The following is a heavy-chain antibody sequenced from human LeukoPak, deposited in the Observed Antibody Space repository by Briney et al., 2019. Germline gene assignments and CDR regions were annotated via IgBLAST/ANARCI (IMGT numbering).Heavy chain of an antibody. CDR3: ARVTSGWELHNFDY. CDR2: ISASSTTI. CDR1: GFNLSTYN. V-gene: IGHV3-48*04. J-gene: IGHJ4*02. Sequence: PGGSLRLSCAASGFNLSTYNVNWVRQAPGKGLEWISYISASSTTIDYADSVKGRFTISRDNAKNSLYLQMNILRAEDTAVYYCARVTSGWELHNFDYWGQGTLVTVSS. D-gene: IGHD1-26*01.